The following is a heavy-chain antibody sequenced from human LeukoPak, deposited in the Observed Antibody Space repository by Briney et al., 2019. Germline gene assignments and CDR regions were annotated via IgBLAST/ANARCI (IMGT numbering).Heavy chain of an antibody. V-gene: IGHV4-30-2*01. D-gene: IGHD5-12*01. CDR2: IYHSGST. CDR3: ARLYSGYDRADY. Sequence: PSQTLSLTCAVSGGSTSSGGYSWSWIRQPPGKGLEWIGYIYHSGSTYYNPSRKSRVTISVDRSKNQFSLKLSSVTAADTAVYYCARLYSGYDRADYWGQGTLVTVSS. J-gene: IGHJ4*02. CDR1: GGSTSSGGYS.